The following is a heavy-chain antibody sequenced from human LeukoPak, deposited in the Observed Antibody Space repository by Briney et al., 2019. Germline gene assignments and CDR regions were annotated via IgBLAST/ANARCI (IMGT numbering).Heavy chain of an antibody. CDR3: ARDDIGDSSLP. J-gene: IGHJ5*02. V-gene: IGHV1-2*02. CDR2: INPNSGGT. CDR1: GYTFTGYY. D-gene: IGHD3-22*01. Sequence: ASVKVSCKASGYTFTGYYLHWLRQAPGQGLEWMGWINPNSGGTNYAQKFQGRVTMTRDTSITTAYMEMSRLRSDDTAVYYCARDDIGDSSLPWGQGTLVTVSS.